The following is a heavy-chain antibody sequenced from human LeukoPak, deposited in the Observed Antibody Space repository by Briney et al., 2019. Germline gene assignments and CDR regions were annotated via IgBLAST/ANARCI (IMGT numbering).Heavy chain of an antibody. V-gene: IGHV3-23*01. CDR1: GFTSSNYA. J-gene: IGHJ4*02. CDR2: VSGSGRNT. D-gene: IGHD1-26*01. CDR3: VKSRRVGANQRGLFDY. Sequence: GGSLRLSCAGSGFTSSNYAMTWVRQAPGKGLEWVSSVSGSGRNTFYPDSVVGRFTISRDNSKNTVYLQMNSLRADDTAVYYCVKSRRVGANQRGLFDYWGQGTLVTVSP.